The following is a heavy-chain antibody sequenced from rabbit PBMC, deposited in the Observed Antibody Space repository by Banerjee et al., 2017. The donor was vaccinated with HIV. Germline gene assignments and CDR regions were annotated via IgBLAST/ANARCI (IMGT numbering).Heavy chain of an antibody. CDR1: GFSFSSYY. D-gene: IGHD1-1*01. CDR3: AGDVDSSIYYRAFNL. J-gene: IGHJ4*01. V-gene: IGHV1S40*01. Sequence: QQLEESGGGLVKPGASLTLTCTASGFSFSSYYMCWVRQVPGKGLEWIGCSHTGSGSTWYASWAKGRFTISKTSSTTVTLQMTSLTAADTATYFCAGDVDSSIYYRAFNLWGPGTLVTVS. CDR2: SHTGSGST.